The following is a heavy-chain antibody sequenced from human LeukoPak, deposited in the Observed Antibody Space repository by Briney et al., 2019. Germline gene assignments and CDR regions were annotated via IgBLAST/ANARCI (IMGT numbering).Heavy chain of an antibody. Sequence: ASMKVSCKASGYIFSSYGISWVRQAPGQGLEWMGIINPSGGSTSYAQKFQGRVTMTRDTSTNTVYMELSSLRSEDTAVFYCVRGASSIAALNPFWYFDLWGRGTLVTVSS. V-gene: IGHV1-46*01. CDR2: INPSGGST. D-gene: IGHD6-6*01. CDR1: GYIFSSYG. J-gene: IGHJ2*01. CDR3: VRGASSIAALNPFWYFDL.